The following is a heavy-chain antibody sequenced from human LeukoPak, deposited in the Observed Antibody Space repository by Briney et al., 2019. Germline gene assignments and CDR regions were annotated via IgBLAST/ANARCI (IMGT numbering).Heavy chain of an antibody. V-gene: IGHV3-48*01. CDR3: ARDGPYDFWSGYQSYYFDY. J-gene: IGHJ4*02. D-gene: IGHD3-3*01. Sequence: PGGSLRLSCAASGFTFSSYSMNWVRQAPGKGLEWVSYISSSSSTIYYADSVKGRFTISRDNAKNSLYLQMNSLRAEDTAVYYCARDGPYDFWSGYQSYYFDYWGRGTLVTVSS. CDR1: GFTFSSYS. CDR2: ISSSSSTI.